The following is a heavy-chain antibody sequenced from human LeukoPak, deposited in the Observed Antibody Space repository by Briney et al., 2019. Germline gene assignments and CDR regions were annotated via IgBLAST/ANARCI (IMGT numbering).Heavy chain of an antibody. D-gene: IGHD2-2*01. CDR1: GYTFTGYY. V-gene: IGHV1-2*02. CDR2: INPNSGGT. J-gene: IGHJ5*02. Sequence: ASVKVSCKASGYTFTGYYMHWVRQAPGQGLERMGWINPNSGGTNYAQKFQGRVTMTRDTSISTAYMELSRLRSDDTAVYYCARGAVVPAAMWEGDWFDPWGQGTLVTVSS. CDR3: ARGAVVPAAMWEGDWFDP.